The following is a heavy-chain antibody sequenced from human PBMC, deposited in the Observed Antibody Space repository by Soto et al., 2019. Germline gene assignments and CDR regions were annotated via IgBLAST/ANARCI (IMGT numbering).Heavy chain of an antibody. V-gene: IGHV5-51*01. CDR3: ARHGLIVGATTVYYYYGMDV. CDR2: IYPGDSDT. D-gene: IGHD1-26*01. J-gene: IGHJ6*02. Sequence: GESLTISCKGSGYSFTSYWIGWVRQMPGKGLEWMGIIYPGDSDTRYSPSFQGQVTISADKSISTAYLQWSSLKASDTAMYYCARHGLIVGATTVYYYYGMDVWGQGTTVTVSS. CDR1: GYSFTSYW.